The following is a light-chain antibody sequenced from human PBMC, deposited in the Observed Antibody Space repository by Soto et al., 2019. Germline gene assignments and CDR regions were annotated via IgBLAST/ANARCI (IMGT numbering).Light chain of an antibody. CDR2: GVS. J-gene: IGKJ1*01. CDR1: QSLSSRN. Sequence: ELVLTQSPGTLSLSPGERATLSCRASQSLSSRNLAWYQQKPGQAPRPLIYGVSSRATGIPDRFGGSGSGTDFTLTISRLEPEDFAVYYCQQYNNWPRTFGQGTKVEIK. CDR3: QQYNNWPRT. V-gene: IGKV3-20*01.